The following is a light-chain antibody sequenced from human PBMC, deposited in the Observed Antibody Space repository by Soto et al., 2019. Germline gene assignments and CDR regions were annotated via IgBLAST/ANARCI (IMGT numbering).Light chain of an antibody. CDR1: SSDVGGYNY. V-gene: IGLV2-11*01. Sequence: QSALTQPRSVSGSPGQSVTISCTGTSSDVGGYNYVSWYQQHPGKAPKVMIYDVSERPSGVPDRFSGSKSGNTASLTISGLQEEDEADYYCCSYAGIPRYVFGTGTKVTVL. J-gene: IGLJ1*01. CDR3: CSYAGIPRYV. CDR2: DVS.